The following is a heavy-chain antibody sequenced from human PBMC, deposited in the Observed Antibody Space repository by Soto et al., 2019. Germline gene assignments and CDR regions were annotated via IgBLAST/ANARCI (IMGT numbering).Heavy chain of an antibody. Sequence: SETLSLTCAVSGGSISSSNWWSWVRQPPGKGLEWIGEIYHSGSTNYNPSLKSRVTISVDKSKNQFSLKLSSVTAADTAVYYCARGIVDTAMDPPNYYGMDVWGQGTTVTVSS. CDR3: ARGIVDTAMDPPNYYGMDV. CDR2: IYHSGST. J-gene: IGHJ6*02. D-gene: IGHD5-18*01. V-gene: IGHV4-4*02. CDR1: GGSISSSNW.